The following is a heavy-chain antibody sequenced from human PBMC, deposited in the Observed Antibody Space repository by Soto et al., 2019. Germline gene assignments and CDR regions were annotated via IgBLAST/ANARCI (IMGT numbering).Heavy chain of an antibody. CDR3: ARASRSGSYAFDI. CDR1: GYTFASYG. D-gene: IGHD3-10*01. V-gene: IGHV1-18*01. CDR2: ISAYNGNT. J-gene: IGHJ3*02. Sequence: QIQLVQSGTEVKKPGASVKVSCKASGYTFASYGISWVRQAPGQGLEWMGWISAYNGNTNYAQKSQGRVTMTKDTSTSTAYMELRSLRSDDTAVYYCARASRSGSYAFDIWVQGTMVPVSS.